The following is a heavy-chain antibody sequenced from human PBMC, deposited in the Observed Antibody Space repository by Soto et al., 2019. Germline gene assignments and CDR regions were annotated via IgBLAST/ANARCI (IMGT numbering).Heavy chain of an antibody. CDR1: GGSFSGYY. Sequence: SETLSLTCAVYGGSFSGYYWSWIRQPPGKGLEWIGEINHSGSTNYNPSLKSRVTISVDTSKNQFSLKLSSVTAADTAVYYCASRIAARPYYFDYWGQGTLVTVSS. D-gene: IGHD6-6*01. J-gene: IGHJ4*02. CDR3: ASRIAARPYYFDY. CDR2: INHSGST. V-gene: IGHV4-34*01.